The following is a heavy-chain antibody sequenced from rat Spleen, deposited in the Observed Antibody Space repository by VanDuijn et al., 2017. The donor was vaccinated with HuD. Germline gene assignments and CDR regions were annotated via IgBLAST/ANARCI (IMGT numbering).Heavy chain of an antibody. Sequence: EVQLVESGGGLVQPGRSLKLSCAASGFTFSDYYMAWVRQAPKKGLEWVASISYEGSSTYYGDSVKGRFTISRDNAKSTLYLQMNSLRSEDTATYYCARLQYSSYIYPPYWGQGVMVTVSS. J-gene: IGHJ2*01. D-gene: IGHD1-2*01. V-gene: IGHV5-22*01. CDR1: GFTFSDYY. CDR3: ARLQYSSYIYPPY. CDR2: ISYEGSST.